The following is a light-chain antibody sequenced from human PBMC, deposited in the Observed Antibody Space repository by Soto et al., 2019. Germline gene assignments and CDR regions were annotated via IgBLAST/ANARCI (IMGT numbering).Light chain of an antibody. Sequence: EIVLTQSPGTLSLSPGERATLSCRASQSVSSSYLAWYQHKPGQAPRLLIYGASSRATGIPDRFSGSGSGTDFTLTISRLDPEDFAVYYCQQYGSSPGFTFGPGTKVDIK. J-gene: IGKJ3*01. CDR2: GAS. V-gene: IGKV3-20*01. CDR1: QSVSSSY. CDR3: QQYGSSPGFT.